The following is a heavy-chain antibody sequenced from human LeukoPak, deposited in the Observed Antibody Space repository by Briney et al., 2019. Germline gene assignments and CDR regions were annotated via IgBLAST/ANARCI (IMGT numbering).Heavy chain of an antibody. CDR1: GASFNSHY. CDR2: LYYSGST. CDR3: SRGGVSPSYVEAFDV. D-gene: IGHD3-10*01. J-gene: IGHJ3*01. Sequence: SETLSLTCSVSGASFNSHYWGCIRQPPGKGPEWIGHLYYSGSTTYNPSLESRVTMSVDTSRKQISLKLNSVAAADTAVYYCSRGGVSPSYVEAFDVWGQGTVVTVSS. V-gene: IGHV4-59*11.